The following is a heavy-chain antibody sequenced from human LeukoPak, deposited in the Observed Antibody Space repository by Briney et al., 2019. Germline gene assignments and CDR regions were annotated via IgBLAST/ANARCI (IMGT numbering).Heavy chain of an antibody. CDR1: GGTFSSYA. CDR2: IIPIFGAA. CDR3: ASGPRGYDFSVVYYMDV. V-gene: IGHV1-69*13. D-gene: IGHD3-3*01. J-gene: IGHJ6*03. Sequence: GASVKVSCKASGGTFSSYAIRWVRQAPGQGLEWMGGIIPIFGAANYAQKFQGRVTITADESTSTAYMELSSLRSEDTAVYYCASGPRGYDFSVVYYMDVWGKGTTVTVSS.